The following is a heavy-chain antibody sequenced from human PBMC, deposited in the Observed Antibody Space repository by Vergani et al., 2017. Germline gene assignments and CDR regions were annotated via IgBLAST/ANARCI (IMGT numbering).Heavy chain of an antibody. CDR2: VDTEDGET. V-gene: IGHV1-69-2*01. CDR3: ATPQTVTTGGMEV. CDR1: GYTFTDHY. Sequence: EVQLVQSGAEVKKPGATMKISCKVSGYTFTDHYMHWVKQAPGKGLEWMGLVDTEDGETIDAEKFKGRVNIAAATSTDTAHLELSSLRSEDTAVYYCATPQTVTTGGMEVWVQGTTVIVSS. J-gene: IGHJ6*02. D-gene: IGHD4-17*01.